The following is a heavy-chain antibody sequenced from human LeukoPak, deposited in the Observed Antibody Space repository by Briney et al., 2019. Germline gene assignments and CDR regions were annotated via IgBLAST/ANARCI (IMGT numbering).Heavy chain of an antibody. J-gene: IGHJ5*02. D-gene: IGHD4-17*01. CDR1: GGSFSGYY. V-gene: IGHV4-34*01. CDR3: ARGDDYGDYVLGFDP. CDR2: INHSGST. Sequence: SETLSLTCAVYGGSFSGYYWSWIRQPPGKGLEWIGEINHSGSTNYNPSLKSRGTISVDTSKNPFSLKLSSVTAADTAVYYCARGDDYGDYVLGFDPWGQGTLVTVSS.